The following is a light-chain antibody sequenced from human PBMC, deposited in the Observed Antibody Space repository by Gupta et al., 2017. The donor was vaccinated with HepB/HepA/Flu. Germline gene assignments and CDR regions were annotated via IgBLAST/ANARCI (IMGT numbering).Light chain of an antibody. J-gene: IGLJ2*01. V-gene: IGLV2-14*03. CDR3: SSYTGARTII. CDR1: SSDVGGYSY. Sequence: QSALTQPASVSGSPGQSITISCTGTSSDVGGYSYVSWYQQHPGKVPKLMIYNVINRPSGISNRFSGSQSGNTASLTISGLQAEDEADYYCSSYTGARTIIFGGGTKLTVL. CDR2: NVI.